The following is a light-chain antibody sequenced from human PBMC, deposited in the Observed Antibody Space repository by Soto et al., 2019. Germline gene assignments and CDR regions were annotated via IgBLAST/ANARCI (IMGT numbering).Light chain of an antibody. J-gene: IGKJ1*01. V-gene: IGKV1-33*01. CDR2: DAS. CDR3: QHHDRSRT. Sequence: DIQMTQSPSSLSASVGDRVTITCQASQDISNYLNWYQQKPGNAPKLLIYDASNLETGVPSRFSGGGSGTDLTLTISRLENEDFHVYYCQHHDRSRTFGQGTKVDIK. CDR1: QDISNY.